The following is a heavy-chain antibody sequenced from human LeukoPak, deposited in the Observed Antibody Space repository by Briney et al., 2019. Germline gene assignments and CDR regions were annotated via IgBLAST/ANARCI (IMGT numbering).Heavy chain of an antibody. V-gene: IGHV1-69*13. CDR1: GGTVSSYA. CDR2: MIPIVVTA. J-gene: IGHJ6*03. D-gene: IGHD3-10*01. Sequence: SVKVSCKASGGTVSSYAINWVRRSPGQGLGWMGGMIPIVVTANYAKTFQGRVTITADESTSTAYMELSSLRSEDTAAYYCARYMEFPYSMDVWGKGTTVTVSS. CDR3: ARYMEFPYSMDV.